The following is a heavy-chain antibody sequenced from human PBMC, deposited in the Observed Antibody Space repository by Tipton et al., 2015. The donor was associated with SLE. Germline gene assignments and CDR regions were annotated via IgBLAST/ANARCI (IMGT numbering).Heavy chain of an antibody. CDR3: ARGSGYDPHDAFDI. J-gene: IGHJ3*02. CDR2: IYTSGST. V-gene: IGHV4-4*07. CDR1: GGSISSYY. Sequence: TLSLTCTVSGGSISSYYWSWIRQPAGKGLEWIGRIYTSGSTNYNPALQSRVTMSVDTSKNQFSLKLSSVTAADTAVYYCARGSGYDPHDAFDIWGQGTMVTVSS. D-gene: IGHD5-12*01.